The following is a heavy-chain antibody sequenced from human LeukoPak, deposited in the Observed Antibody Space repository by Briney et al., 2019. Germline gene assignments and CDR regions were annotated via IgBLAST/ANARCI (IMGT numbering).Heavy chain of an antibody. V-gene: IGHV3-9*01. CDR1: GFTFDDYA. Sequence: GGSLRLSCAASGFTFDDYAMHWVRQAPGKGLEWVSGISWNSGSIGCADSVKGRFTISRDNAKNSLYLQMNSLRAEDTALYYCAKDIGYYGSGSQFDYWGQGTLVTVSS. CDR3: AKDIGYYGSGSQFDY. D-gene: IGHD3-10*01. CDR2: ISWNSGSI. J-gene: IGHJ4*02.